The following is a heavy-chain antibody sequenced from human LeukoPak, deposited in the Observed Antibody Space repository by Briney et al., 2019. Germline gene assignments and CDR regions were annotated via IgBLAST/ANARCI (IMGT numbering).Heavy chain of an antibody. D-gene: IGHD3-16*01. CDR2: IKQDGSEK. V-gene: IGHV3-7*01. CDR1: GFTFSSSW. Sequence: GGSLRLSCVTSGFTFSSSWMSWVRQAPGKGLEWVAYIKQDGSEKYYVDSVKGRFTISRDNAKNSLNLQMNSLRAEDTAVYYCVRNGGSFDYWGQGTLVTVSA. J-gene: IGHJ4*02. CDR3: VRNGGSFDY.